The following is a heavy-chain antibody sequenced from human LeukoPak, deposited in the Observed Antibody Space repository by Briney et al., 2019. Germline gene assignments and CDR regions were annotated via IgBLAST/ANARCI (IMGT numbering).Heavy chain of an antibody. J-gene: IGHJ4*02. D-gene: IGHD4-17*01. V-gene: IGHV3-30*03. CDR3: APDEGGDYVGLDY. Sequence: LGGSLRLSCAASGFTFGNYAMSWVRQAPGKGLEWVALISYDGNNKYYADAVKGRFTISRDNSKNTLYLQTSSLRTEDTAMYYCAPDEGGDYVGLDYWGRGPLVTVSS. CDR1: GFTFGNYA. CDR2: ISYDGNNK.